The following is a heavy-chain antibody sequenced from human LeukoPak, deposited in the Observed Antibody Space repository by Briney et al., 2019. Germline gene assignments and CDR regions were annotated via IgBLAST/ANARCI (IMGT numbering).Heavy chain of an antibody. V-gene: IGHV4-30-2*01. CDR1: GGSISSGGYS. D-gene: IGHD2-2*01. CDR2: IYYSGTT. Sequence: SQTLSLTCAVSGGSISSGGYSWSWIRQPPGKGLEWIGYIYYSGTTNYNPSLKSRVTMSVDTSKNQFSLKLYSVTAADTAVYYCARELGYCSSTSCYGFDPWGQGTLVIVSS. CDR3: ARELGYCSSTSCYGFDP. J-gene: IGHJ5*02.